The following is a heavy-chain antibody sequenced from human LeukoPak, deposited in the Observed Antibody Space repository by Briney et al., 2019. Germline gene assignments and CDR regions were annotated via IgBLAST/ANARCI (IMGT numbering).Heavy chain of an antibody. J-gene: IGHJ6*02. Sequence: SVKVSCKASGGTFISYAISWVQQPPAQGLEWVGRIIPILGIANYAQKFQGRVTITADKSTSTAYMELSSLRSEDTAVYYCARDRIVVVPAALYYYYGMDVWGQGTTVTVSS. D-gene: IGHD2-2*01. CDR3: ARDRIVVVPAALYYYYGMDV. CDR1: GGTFISYA. V-gene: IGHV1-69*04. CDR2: IIPILGIA.